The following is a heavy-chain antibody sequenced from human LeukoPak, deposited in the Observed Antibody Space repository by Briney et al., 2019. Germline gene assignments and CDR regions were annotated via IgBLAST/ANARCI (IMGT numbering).Heavy chain of an antibody. Sequence: ASVKVSCKASGGTFSSYAISWVRQAPGQGLEWMGGIIPIFGTANYAQKFQGRVTITTDGSTSTAYMELSSLRSEDTAVYYCAREGDYYDSSGYPGFSPIDAFDIWGQGTMVTVSS. V-gene: IGHV1-69*05. CDR1: GGTFSSYA. CDR2: IIPIFGTA. D-gene: IGHD3-22*01. J-gene: IGHJ3*02. CDR3: AREGDYYDSSGYPGFSPIDAFDI.